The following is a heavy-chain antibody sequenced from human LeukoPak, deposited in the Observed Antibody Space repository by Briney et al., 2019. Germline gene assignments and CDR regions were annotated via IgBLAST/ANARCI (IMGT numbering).Heavy chain of an antibody. CDR3: ARCFKSNIVATSAVLDY. V-gene: IGHV1-8*01. CDR2: MNPNSGKT. Sequence: ASVKVSCKASGYTFTSYDINWVRQATGQGNEWMGWMNPNSGKTGYAQKFQGRGTMTRKNAINTDYMEVSSLRSEYTAVYYCARCFKSNIVATSAVLDYWGQGTLVTVSS. J-gene: IGHJ4*02. D-gene: IGHD5-12*01. CDR1: GYTFTSYD.